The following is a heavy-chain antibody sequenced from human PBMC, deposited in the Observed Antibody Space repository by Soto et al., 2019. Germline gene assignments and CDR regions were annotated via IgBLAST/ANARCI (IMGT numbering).Heavy chain of an antibody. D-gene: IGHD3-22*01. V-gene: IGHV4-59*01. Sequence: PSETLSLTCTVSGRSISSYYWSWIRQPPGKGLELIGYIYYSGSTNYNPSLKSRVTISVDTSKNQFSLKLSSVTAADTAVYYCARFSDYYDSSGYLPRYYYGMDVWGQGTTGTVS. J-gene: IGHJ6*02. CDR1: GRSISSYY. CDR2: IYYSGST. CDR3: ARFSDYYDSSGYLPRYYYGMDV.